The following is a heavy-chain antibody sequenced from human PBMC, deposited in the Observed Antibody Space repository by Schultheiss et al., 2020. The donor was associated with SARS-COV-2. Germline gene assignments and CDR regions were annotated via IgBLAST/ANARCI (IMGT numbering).Heavy chain of an antibody. CDR2: IDWDADK. CDR3: ARSSGYYAFDI. D-gene: IGHD3-22*01. J-gene: IGHJ3*02. CDR1: GFSLSTSGVG. Sequence: SGPTLVKPTQTLTLTCTFSGFSLSTSGVGVGWIRQPPGKALEWLARIDWDADKYCSTSLKTRLTISKATSKNQVVLTMTNMDPVDTATYYCARSSGYYAFDIWGQGTMVTVSS. V-gene: IGHV2-70*11.